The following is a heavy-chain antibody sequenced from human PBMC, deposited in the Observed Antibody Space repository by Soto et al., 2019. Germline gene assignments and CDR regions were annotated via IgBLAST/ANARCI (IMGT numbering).Heavy chain of an antibody. CDR3: ARAECGGDCYSAH. D-gene: IGHD2-21*02. J-gene: IGHJ4*02. CDR1: GDSISTPESY. V-gene: IGHV4-30-4*01. CDR2: IFYTGTT. Sequence: SETLSLTCSVSGDSISTPESYWSWVRQTPEMGLEWIGYIFYTGTTFYNPSLKSRVAMSLDTPKNQFSLKLSSVTAADTAVYFCARAECGGDCYSAHWGQGTQVTVSS.